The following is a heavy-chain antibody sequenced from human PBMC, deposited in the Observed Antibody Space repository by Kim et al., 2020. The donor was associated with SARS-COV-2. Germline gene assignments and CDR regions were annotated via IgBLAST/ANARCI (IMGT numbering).Heavy chain of an antibody. CDR3: TTEGATRPLT. J-gene: IGHJ5*02. Sequence: TTDYAAPVKGRFTISRDDSKNTLYLQMNSLKTEDTAVYYCTTEGATRPLTWGQGTLVTVSS. V-gene: IGHV3-15*01. CDR2: TT. D-gene: IGHD5-12*01.